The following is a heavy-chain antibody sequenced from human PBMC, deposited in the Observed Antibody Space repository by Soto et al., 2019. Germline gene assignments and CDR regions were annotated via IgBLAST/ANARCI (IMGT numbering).Heavy chain of an antibody. CDR3: ARDHHSSRPYYIAF. Sequence: QVQLVQSGAEVKNPGASVRVSCTPSGYTFTTYSIHWVRQAPGQGLEWMGWINVGTGDTKYSQKFLGRVTMTRDTSAPTAYMDLSSLRSEDSAIYFCARDHHSSRPYYIAFWGQGTLVTVSS. CDR2: INVGTGDT. CDR1: GYTFTTYS. J-gene: IGHJ4*02. D-gene: IGHD6-19*01. V-gene: IGHV1-3*01.